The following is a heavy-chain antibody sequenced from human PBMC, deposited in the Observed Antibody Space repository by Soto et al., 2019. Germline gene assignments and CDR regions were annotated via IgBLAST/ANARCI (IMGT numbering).Heavy chain of an antibody. CDR2: IWYDGSNK. D-gene: IGHD6-13*01. CDR3: ARAPAAGYYYYYYMDV. CDR1: GFTFSSYG. V-gene: IGHV3-33*01. Sequence: GGSLRLSCAASGFTFSSYGMHWVRQAPGKGLEWVAVIWYDGSNKYYADSVKGRFTISRDNSKNTLYLQMNSLRAEDTAVYYCARAPAAGYYYYYYMDVWGKGTTVTVSS. J-gene: IGHJ6*03.